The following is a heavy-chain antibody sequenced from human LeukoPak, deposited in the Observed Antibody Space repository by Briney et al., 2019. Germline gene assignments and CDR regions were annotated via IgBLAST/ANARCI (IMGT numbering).Heavy chain of an antibody. CDR1: GGSFSGYY. CDR3: ARGRGYYYGSGSDNNFDY. D-gene: IGHD3-10*01. J-gene: IGHJ4*02. Sequence: SETLSLTCAVYGGSFSGYYWSWIRQPPGKGLEWIGEINHSGSTNYNPSLKSRVTISVDTSKNQFSLKLSSVTAADTAVYYCARGRGYYYGSGSDNNFDYWGQGTLVTVSS. V-gene: IGHV4-34*01. CDR2: INHSGST.